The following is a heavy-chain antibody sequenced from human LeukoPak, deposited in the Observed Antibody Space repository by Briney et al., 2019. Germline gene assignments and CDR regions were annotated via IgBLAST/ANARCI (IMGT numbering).Heavy chain of an antibody. CDR1: GYTFTSHD. Sequence: ASLKVSCKASGYTFTSHDINCVRHATGRRLRWRGWMIPKSGNTGYVQTFQGRVTMTRNTSLSTAYMELSNLRSEDPGVYYCARVRRTTVVIASRPNYYLDVWGKGATVTVFS. CDR2: MIPKSGNT. CDR3: ARVRRTTVVIASRPNYYLDV. J-gene: IGHJ6*03. V-gene: IGHV1-8*01. D-gene: IGHD4-23*01.